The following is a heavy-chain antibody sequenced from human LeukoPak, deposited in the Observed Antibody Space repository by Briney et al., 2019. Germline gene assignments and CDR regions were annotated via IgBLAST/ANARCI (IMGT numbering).Heavy chain of an antibody. CDR2: INPNSGGT. V-gene: IGHV1-2*02. Sequence: ASVKVSCKASGYSFSGYYIHWVRQAPGQGLEWMGWINPNSGGTNYAQKFQGRVTMTRDTSISTAYMELSRLRSDDTAVYYCARDLSMVRGTSHWGFDYWGQGTLVTVSS. D-gene: IGHD3-10*01. CDR3: ARDLSMVRGTSHWGFDY. J-gene: IGHJ4*02. CDR1: GYSFSGYY.